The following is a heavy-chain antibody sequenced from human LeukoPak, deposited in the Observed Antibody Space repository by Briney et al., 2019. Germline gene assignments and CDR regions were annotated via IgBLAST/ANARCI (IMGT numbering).Heavy chain of an antibody. V-gene: IGHV3-48*01. CDR1: GFTFSSYS. CDR3: ARALYYDILTGYSGGVCDY. D-gene: IGHD3-9*01. Sequence: HPGGSLRLSCAASGFTFSSYSMNWVRQAPGKGLEWVSYISSSSSTIYYADSVKGRFTISRDNAKNSLYLQMNSLRAEDTAVYYCARALYYDILTGYSGGVCDYWGQGTLVTVSS. CDR2: ISSSSSTI. J-gene: IGHJ4*02.